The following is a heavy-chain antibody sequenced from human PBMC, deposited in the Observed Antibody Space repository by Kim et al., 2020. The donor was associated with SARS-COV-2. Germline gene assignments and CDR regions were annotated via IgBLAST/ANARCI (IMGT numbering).Heavy chain of an antibody. J-gene: IGHJ6*02. CDR1: GFTFSSYA. V-gene: IGHV3-30*04. D-gene: IGHD2-2*01. CDR3: ARDSVVPAAAYYYYGMDV. Sequence: GGSLRLSCAASGFTFSSYAMHWVRQAPGKGLEWVAVISYDGSNKYYADSVKGRFTISRDNSKNTLYLQMNSLRAEDTAVYYCARDSVVPAAAYYYYGMDVWGQGTTVTVSS. CDR2: ISYDGSNK.